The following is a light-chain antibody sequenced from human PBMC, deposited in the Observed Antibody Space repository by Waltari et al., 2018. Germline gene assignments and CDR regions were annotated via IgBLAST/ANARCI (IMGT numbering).Light chain of an antibody. V-gene: IGLV2-23*02. CDR1: SSDVGGYSL. J-gene: IGLJ3*02. CDR2: EVS. Sequence: QSALTQPASVSGSPGQSITLSCIGTSSDVGGYSLVSWYQQHPGKAPKLMIYEVSKRPAGVSNRLSGLKTGNTASLTISGLQAEDEADYYCCSYVRNVTWVFGGGTKLTVL. CDR3: CSYVRNVTWV.